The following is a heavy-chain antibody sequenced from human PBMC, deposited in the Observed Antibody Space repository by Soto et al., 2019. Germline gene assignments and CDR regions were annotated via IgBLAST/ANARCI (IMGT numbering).Heavy chain of an antibody. CDR2: ISSSGSTI. D-gene: IGHD2-8*01. Sequence: WGSLRLSCAASGFTFSDYYMSWIRQAPGKGLEWVSYISSSGSTIYYADSVKGRFTISRDNAKNSLYLQMNSLRAEDTAVYYCARDHYCTNGVCLGIDPWGQGTLVTVSS. CDR1: GFTFSDYY. CDR3: ARDHYCTNGVCLGIDP. J-gene: IGHJ5*02. V-gene: IGHV3-11*01.